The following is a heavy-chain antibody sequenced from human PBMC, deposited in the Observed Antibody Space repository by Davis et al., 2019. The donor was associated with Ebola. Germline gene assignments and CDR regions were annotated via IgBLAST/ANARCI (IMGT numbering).Heavy chain of an antibody. CDR2: IIPIFGTA. CDR1: AGAFSNFA. J-gene: IGHJ2*01. V-gene: IGHV1-69*06. CDR3: ARVSCGGDCYYFNYWYFDL. D-gene: IGHD2-21*02. Sequence: AASVKVSCKASAGAFSNFAINWVRPPPGQGLEWMGGIIPIFGTANYAQKFQGRVTITADTSTSTAYMELSSLRSEDTAVYYCARVSCGGDCYYFNYWYFDLWGRGTRVTVSS.